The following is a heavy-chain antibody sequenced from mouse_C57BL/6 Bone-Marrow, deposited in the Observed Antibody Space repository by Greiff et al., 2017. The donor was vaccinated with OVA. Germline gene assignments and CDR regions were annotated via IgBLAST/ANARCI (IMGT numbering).Heavy chain of an antibody. V-gene: IGHV5-15*01. CDR1: GFTFSDYG. CDR2: ISNLAYSI. CDR3: ARGAYGRAMDY. Sequence: DVHLVESGGGLVQPGGSLKLSCAASGFTFSDYGMAWVRQAPRKGPEWVAFISNLAYSIYYADTVTGRFTISRENAKNTLYLEMSSLRSEDTDVYDCARGAYGRAMDYWGQGTSVTVSS. J-gene: IGHJ4*01. D-gene: IGHD1-1*01.